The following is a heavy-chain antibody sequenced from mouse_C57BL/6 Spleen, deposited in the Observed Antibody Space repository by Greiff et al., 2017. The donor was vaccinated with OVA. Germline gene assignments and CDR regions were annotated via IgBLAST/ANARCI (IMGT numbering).Heavy chain of an antibody. V-gene: IGHV3-6*01. CDR1: GYSITSGYY. Sequence: EVQRVESGPGLVKPSQSLSLTCSVTGYSITSGYYWNWIRQFPGNKLEWMGYISYDGSNNYNPSLKNRISITRDTSKNQFYLKLNSVTTEDTATYYCARKGLLRYYFDYWGQGTTLTVSS. D-gene: IGHD1-1*01. CDR2: ISYDGSN. J-gene: IGHJ2*01. CDR3: ARKGLLRYYFDY.